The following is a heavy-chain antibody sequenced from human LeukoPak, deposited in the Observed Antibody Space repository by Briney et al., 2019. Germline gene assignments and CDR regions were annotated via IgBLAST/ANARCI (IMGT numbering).Heavy chain of an antibody. V-gene: IGHV4-39*07. CDR2: IYYSGST. CDR3: ALGNYYYYYMDV. CDR1: GGSISSSSYY. D-gene: IGHD7-27*01. J-gene: IGHJ6*03. Sequence: PSETLSLTCTVSGGSISSSSYYWGWIRQPPGKGLEWIGSIYYSGSTYYNPSLKSRVTISVDTSKNQFSLKLSSVTAADTAVYYCALGNYYYYYMDVWGKGTTVTVSS.